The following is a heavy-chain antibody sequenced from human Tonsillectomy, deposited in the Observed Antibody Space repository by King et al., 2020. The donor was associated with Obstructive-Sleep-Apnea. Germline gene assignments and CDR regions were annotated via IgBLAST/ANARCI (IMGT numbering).Heavy chain of an antibody. CDR3: ARHQFDSSGYYSFDY. J-gene: IGHJ4*02. D-gene: IGHD3-22*01. Sequence: QLQESGPGLVKPSETLSLTCTVSGGSISSYYWSWIRQPPGKGLEWIGYIYSSGSTNYNPSLKSRVTISVDTSKNQFSLKLSSVTAADTAGYYCARHQFDSSGYYSFDYWGQGTLVTVSS. CDR1: GGSISSYY. V-gene: IGHV4-59*08. CDR2: IYSSGST.